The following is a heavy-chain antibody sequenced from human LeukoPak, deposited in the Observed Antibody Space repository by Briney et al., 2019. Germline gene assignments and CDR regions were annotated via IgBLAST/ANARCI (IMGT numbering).Heavy chain of an antibody. CDR1: GGSIRSYY. V-gene: IGHV4-59*01. Sequence: PSETLSLTCTVSGGSIRSYYWSWIRQPPGRGLEWIGYISDSGSTNYNSTLKSRVTISVDTSKNQFSLKLSSVTAADTAVYYCARGYCGGGTCYRTLFDQWGQGTLVTVSS. D-gene: IGHD2-15*01. CDR3: ARGYCGGGTCYRTLFDQ. J-gene: IGHJ4*02. CDR2: ISDSGST.